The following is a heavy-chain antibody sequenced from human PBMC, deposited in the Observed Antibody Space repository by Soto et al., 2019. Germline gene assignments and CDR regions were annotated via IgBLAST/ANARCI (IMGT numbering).Heavy chain of an antibody. CDR1: GFTFSSYW. CDR3: ARGLPNYSSFDS. V-gene: IGHV3-74*01. J-gene: IGHJ4*02. CDR2: VSSDGSST. D-gene: IGHD4-4*01. Sequence: PGGSLRLSCAASGFTFSSYWMHWIRQAPGKGLVWVSRVSSDGSSTVYATSVKGRLTISRDNAKNTLYLQMNSLSDEDTAVYYCARGLPNYSSFDSWGQGTLVTVSS.